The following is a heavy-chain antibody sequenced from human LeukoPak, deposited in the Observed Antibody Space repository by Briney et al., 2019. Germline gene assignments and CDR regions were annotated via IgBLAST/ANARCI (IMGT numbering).Heavy chain of an antibody. V-gene: IGHV1-18*01. J-gene: IGHJ3*02. Sequence: GASVKVSCKASGYTFTSYGISWVRQAPGQGLEWMGWISAYNGNTNYAQKLQGRVTMTTDTSTSTAYMELRSLRSDDTAVYYCAREYELYSSSQDAFDIWGQGTMVTVSS. CDR2: ISAYNGNT. CDR1: GYTFTSYG. D-gene: IGHD6-13*01. CDR3: AREYELYSSSQDAFDI.